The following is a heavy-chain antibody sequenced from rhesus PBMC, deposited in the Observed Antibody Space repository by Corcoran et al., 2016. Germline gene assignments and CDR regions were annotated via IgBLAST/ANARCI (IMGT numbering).Heavy chain of an antibody. CDR2: IYGNSTRT. CDR3: ARDRSSLYYVDY. D-gene: IGHD6-19*01. Sequence: QVQLQESGPGVVKPSETLSLTCAVSGGSISDSYRWSWIRQPPGKGLEWIGYIYGNSTRTNYNPSLKSRVTISKDTSKNQFSLKLSSVTAADTAVYYCARDRSSLYYVDYWGQGVLVTVSS. CDR1: GGSISDSYR. J-gene: IGHJ4*01. V-gene: IGHV4S10*01.